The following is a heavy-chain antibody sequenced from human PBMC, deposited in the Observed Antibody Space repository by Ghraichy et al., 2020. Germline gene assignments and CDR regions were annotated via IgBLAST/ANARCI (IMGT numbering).Heavy chain of an antibody. CDR1: GGSFSGYY. V-gene: IGHV4-34*01. CDR3: ARGGLYTVLSAFDI. J-gene: IGHJ3*02. Sequence: SETLSLTCAVYGGSFSGYYWSWIRQPPGKGLEWIGEINHSGSTNYNPSLKSRVTISVDTSKNQFSLKLSSVTAADTAVYYCARGGLYTVLSAFDIWGQGTMVTVSS. D-gene: IGHD4-11*01. CDR2: INHSGST.